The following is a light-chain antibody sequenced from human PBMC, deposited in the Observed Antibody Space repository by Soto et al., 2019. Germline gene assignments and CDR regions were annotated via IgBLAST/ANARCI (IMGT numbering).Light chain of an antibody. CDR3: SSYAGTSVV. CDR1: SSDVGGYNY. J-gene: IGLJ2*01. V-gene: IGLV2-11*01. Sequence: QSALTQPRSVSGSPGQSVTISCTGTSSDVGGYNYVSWYQHHPGKAPKLMIYDVSKWPSGVPDRFSGSKSGNTASLTISGLQAEDEADYYCSSYAGTSVVFGGGTQLTVL. CDR2: DVS.